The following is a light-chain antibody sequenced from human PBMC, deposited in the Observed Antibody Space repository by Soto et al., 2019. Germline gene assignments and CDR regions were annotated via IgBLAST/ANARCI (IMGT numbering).Light chain of an antibody. CDR3: SSYTSSSTLV. Sequence: QSVLTQPPSASGTPGQSLTISCSGSSSNIGSRYVYWYQHLPGTAPKFLMYRNGQRPSGVPDRFSGSQSGTSASLAISGLRSEDEADYYCSSYTSSSTLVFGTGTKVTVL. CDR1: SSNIGSRY. V-gene: IGLV1-47*01. J-gene: IGLJ1*01. CDR2: RNG.